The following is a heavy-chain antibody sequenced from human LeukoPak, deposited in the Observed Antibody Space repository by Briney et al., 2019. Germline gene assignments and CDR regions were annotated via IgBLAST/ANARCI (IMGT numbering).Heavy chain of an antibody. CDR2: INWNGGST. J-gene: IGHJ4*02. V-gene: IGHV3-20*04. Sequence: PGGSLRLSCAASGFTFDDYGMSWVRQAPGKGLEWVSGINWNGGSTGYADSVKGRFTISRDNAKNSLYLQMNSLRAEDTALYYCARTTVVVTARGAFDYWGQGTLVTVSS. CDR3: ARTTVVVTARGAFDY. CDR1: GFTFDDYG. D-gene: IGHD2-21*02.